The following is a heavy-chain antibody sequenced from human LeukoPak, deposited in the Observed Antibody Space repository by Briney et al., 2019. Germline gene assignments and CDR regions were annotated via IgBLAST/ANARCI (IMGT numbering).Heavy chain of an antibody. Sequence: GGSLRLSCAASGFTFSSYGMHWVRQAPGKGLDWVAVISYDGSNKYYADSVKGRFTISRDNSRNTLYLQMNSLRAEDTAVYYCAKDRGSPPYYYYRMDVWGQGTTVTVSS. CDR3: AKDRGSPPYYYYRMDV. CDR2: ISYDGSNK. J-gene: IGHJ6*02. CDR1: GFTFSSYG. D-gene: IGHD1-26*01. V-gene: IGHV3-30*18.